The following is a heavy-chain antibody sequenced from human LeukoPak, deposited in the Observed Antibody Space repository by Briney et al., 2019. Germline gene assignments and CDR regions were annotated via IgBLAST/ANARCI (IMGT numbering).Heavy chain of an antibody. V-gene: IGHV3-30*02. CDR3: AREEGRTVAGTFDN. CDR2: IQYHGRDK. D-gene: IGHD6-19*01. Sequence: GGSLRLSCAASGFTFRTSGMHWVRQAPGKGLEWVAFIQYHGRDKYYADSVKGRFTISRDNSKNTLYMEVNSLRAEDTAVYYCAREEGRTVAGTFDNWGQGTLVTVSS. CDR1: GFTFRTSG. J-gene: IGHJ4*02.